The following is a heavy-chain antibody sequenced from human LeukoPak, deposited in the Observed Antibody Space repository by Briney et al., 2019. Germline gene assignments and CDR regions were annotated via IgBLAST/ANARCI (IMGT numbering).Heavy chain of an antibody. D-gene: IGHD6-19*01. CDR1: GITLSELW. Sequence: PGGSLRLSCAGYGITLSELWMNWVRQVPGKGLAWVANIKQDGSEKKYVDSVKGRFTISRDNAKNSVYLQMNSLRVDDTAVYYCVGGYGWLPDYWGQGALVTVSS. CDR2: IKQDGSEK. J-gene: IGHJ4*02. V-gene: IGHV3-7*04. CDR3: VGGYGWLPDY.